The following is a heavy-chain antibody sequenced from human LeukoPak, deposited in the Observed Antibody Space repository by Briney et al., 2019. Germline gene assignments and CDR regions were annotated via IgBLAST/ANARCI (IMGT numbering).Heavy chain of an antibody. D-gene: IGHD4-17*01. Sequence: GSSVKVSCKASGGTFKNYAISWVRQAPGQGLEWMGRIIPILGIANYAQKFQGRVTITADKSTSTASMELSSLRSEDTAVYYCAREGYYGDYLLVYWGQGTLVTVSS. J-gene: IGHJ4*02. CDR3: AREGYYGDYLLVY. CDR2: IIPILGIA. V-gene: IGHV1-69*04. CDR1: GGTFKNYA.